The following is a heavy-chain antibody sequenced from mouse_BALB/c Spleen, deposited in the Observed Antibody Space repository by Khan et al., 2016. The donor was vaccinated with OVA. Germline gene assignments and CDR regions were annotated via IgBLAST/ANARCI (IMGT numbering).Heavy chain of an antibody. CDR2: ISTSGSYT. V-gene: IGHV5-6*01. Sequence: EVELVESGGDLVKPGGSLKLSCAASGFTFSNYGMSWVRQTPDKRLEWVAIISTSGSYTYYPDSVKGRFTISRDNAKNTLYLQMSSLKSEDTAIYYCSRCLYCNSYDYYAMDYWGQGTSGTVSS. CDR3: SRCLYCNSYDYYAMDY. J-gene: IGHJ4*01. D-gene: IGHD1-1*01. CDR1: GFTFSNYG.